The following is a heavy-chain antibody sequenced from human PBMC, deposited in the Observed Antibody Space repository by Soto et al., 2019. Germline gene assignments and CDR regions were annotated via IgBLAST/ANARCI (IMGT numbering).Heavy chain of an antibody. D-gene: IGHD3-3*01. CDR3: ARRRDFWSGSCMDV. J-gene: IGHJ6*02. V-gene: IGHV4-59*01. CDR2: IYYSGST. CDR1: GGSISSYY. Sequence: SETLSLTCTASGGSISSYYWSWIRQPPGKGLEWIGYIYYSGSTNYNPSLKSRVTISVDTSKNQFSLKLSSVTAADTAVYYCARRRDFWSGSCMDVWGQGTTVTVSS.